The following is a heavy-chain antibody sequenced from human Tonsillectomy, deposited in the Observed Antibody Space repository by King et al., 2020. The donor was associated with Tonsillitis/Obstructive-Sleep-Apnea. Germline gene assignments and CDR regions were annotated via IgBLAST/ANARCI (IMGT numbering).Heavy chain of an antibody. Sequence: VQLQQSGPGLVKPSQTLSLNCAISGDSVSSNSAAWNWIRQSPSSGLEWLGRTYYRSKWYNDYAVSVKSRITINPDTSKNQFSLQLKSVTPEDTAVYYCARLSMYALDATDYWGQGTLVTVSA. J-gene: IGHJ4*02. CDR1: GDSVSSNSAA. V-gene: IGHV6-1*01. CDR3: ARLSMYALDATDY. CDR2: TYYRSKWYN. D-gene: IGHD2-8*01.